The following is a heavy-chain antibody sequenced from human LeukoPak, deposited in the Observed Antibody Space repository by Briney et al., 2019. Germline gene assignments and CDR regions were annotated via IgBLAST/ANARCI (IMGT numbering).Heavy chain of an antibody. CDR3: TRGRGSWSGGWFDP. CDR2: MNPNSGNT. V-gene: IGHV1-8*02. J-gene: IGHJ5*02. D-gene: IGHD3-10*01. CDR1: GYTFTSYD. Sequence: GASVKVSCKASGYTFTSYDINWVRQATGQGLEWMGWMNPNSGNTGYAQKFQGRVTLTSHTSMSTAYMELNSLTSEDTAVYYCTRGRGSWSGGWFDPWGQGTLVTVSS.